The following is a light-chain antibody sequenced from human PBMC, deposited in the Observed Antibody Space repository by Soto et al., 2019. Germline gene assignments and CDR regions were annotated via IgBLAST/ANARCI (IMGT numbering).Light chain of an antibody. CDR1: QTVGSNY. V-gene: IGKV3-20*01. J-gene: IGKJ1*01. CDR2: DAS. CDR3: QQHGYSPPWT. Sequence: EIVLTQSPGTLSLSPGEGATLSCRASQTVGSNYLAWYQQKPGQAPRLLIYDASRRATGIPDRFSGSGSGTEFTLTIIRLEPEDFAVYYCQQHGYSPPWTFGQGTKVETK.